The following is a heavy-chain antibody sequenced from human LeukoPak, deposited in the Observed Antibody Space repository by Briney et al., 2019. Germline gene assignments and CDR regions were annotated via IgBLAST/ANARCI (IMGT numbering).Heavy chain of an antibody. D-gene: IGHD6-13*01. CDR1: GVTFGEYA. V-gene: IGHV3-49*04. Sequence: GRSLRLSCTASGVTFGEYAMGWVRQAPGRGLEWGSFIRGRVYGGTTEYAASVKGRFTISRDDSKSIAYLQMNSLKIENTAVYYCFKYSSSSVDYWGQGTLVTVSS. CDR3: FKYSSSSVDY. CDR2: IRGRVYGGTT. J-gene: IGHJ4*02.